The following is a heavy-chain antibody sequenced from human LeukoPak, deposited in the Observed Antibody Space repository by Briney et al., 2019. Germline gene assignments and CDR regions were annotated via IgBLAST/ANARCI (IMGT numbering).Heavy chain of an antibody. J-gene: IGHJ4*02. CDR2: INTDGSST. CDR1: GFTFGSYE. CDR3: ARGANYGGNLGVY. V-gene: IGHV3-74*01. Sequence: GGSLRLSCAASGFTFGSYEMNWVRQAPGKGLVWVSRINTDGSSTLYADSVKGRFTISRDNAKNTLYLQVNSLRAEDTAVYYCARGANYGGNLGVYWGQGTLVTVSS. D-gene: IGHD4-23*01.